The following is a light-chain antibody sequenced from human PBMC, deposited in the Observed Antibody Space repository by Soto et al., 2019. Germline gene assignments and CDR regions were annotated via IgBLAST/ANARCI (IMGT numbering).Light chain of an antibody. V-gene: IGKV3-20*01. CDR3: QHYYTSYTT. CDR2: GAS. CDR1: ESVTSNY. J-gene: IGKJ1*01. Sequence: PGERATLSCGASESVTSNYLAWYQQKPGQAPRLLIFGASTRATGIPDRFSGSGSGTDFTLTISRLEPEDFAVYYCQHYYTSYTTFXQGTKVDIK.